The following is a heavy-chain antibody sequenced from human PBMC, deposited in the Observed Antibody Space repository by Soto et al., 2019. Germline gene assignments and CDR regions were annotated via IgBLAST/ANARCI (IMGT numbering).Heavy chain of an antibody. CDR2: ISYDGSNK. CDR3: ARGRPFGGQWLVNATARSYYYYGMDV. D-gene: IGHD6-19*01. V-gene: IGHV3-30-3*01. CDR1: GFTFSSYA. J-gene: IGHJ6*02. Sequence: GGSLRLSCAASGFTFSSYAMHWVRQAPGKGLEWVAVISYDGSNKYYADSVKGRFTISRDNSKKTLYLQMNSLRAEDTAVYYCARGRPFGGQWLVNATARSYYYYGMDVWGQGTTVTVSS.